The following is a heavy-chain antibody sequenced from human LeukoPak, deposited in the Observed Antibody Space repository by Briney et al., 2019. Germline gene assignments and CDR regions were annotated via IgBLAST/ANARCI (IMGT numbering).Heavy chain of an antibody. CDR1: GFTFSSYG. D-gene: IGHD5-18*01. Sequence: GGSLRLSCAASGFTFSSYGMHWVRQAPGKGLEWVAVIWCDGSNKYYADSVKGRFTISRDNSKNTLYLQVNSLRAEDTAVYYCAKDRGYSYGLDYWGQGTLVTVSS. CDR3: AKDRGYSYGLDY. CDR2: IWCDGSNK. J-gene: IGHJ4*02. V-gene: IGHV3-33*06.